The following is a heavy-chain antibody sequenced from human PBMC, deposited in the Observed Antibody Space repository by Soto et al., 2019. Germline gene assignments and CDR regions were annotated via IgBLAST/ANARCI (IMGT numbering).Heavy chain of an antibody. D-gene: IGHD3-3*01. CDR2: ISGSGGST. CDR1: GFTFSSYA. CDR3: AKDPGITIFGVVIPREGDGMDV. Sequence: EVQLLESGGGLVQPGGSLRLSCAASGFTFSSYAMSWVRQVPGKGLEWVSAISGSGGSTYYADSVKGRFTISRDNSKNTLYLQMNSLRAEDTAVYYCAKDPGITIFGVVIPREGDGMDVWGQGTTVTVSS. V-gene: IGHV3-23*01. J-gene: IGHJ6*02.